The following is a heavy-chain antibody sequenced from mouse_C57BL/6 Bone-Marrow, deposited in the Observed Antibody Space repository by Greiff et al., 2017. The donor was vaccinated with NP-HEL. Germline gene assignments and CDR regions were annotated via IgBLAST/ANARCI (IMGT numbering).Heavy chain of an antibody. Sequence: QVQLQQPGAELVKPGASVKLSCKASGYTFTSYWMQWVKQRPGQGLEWIGEIDPSDSYTNYNQKFKGKATLTVDTSSSTAYMQLSSLTSEDSAVDYCARKGWLLPWFAYWGQGTLVTVSA. D-gene: IGHD2-3*01. CDR1: GYTFTSYW. CDR3: ARKGWLLPWFAY. CDR2: IDPSDSYT. V-gene: IGHV1-50*01. J-gene: IGHJ3*01.